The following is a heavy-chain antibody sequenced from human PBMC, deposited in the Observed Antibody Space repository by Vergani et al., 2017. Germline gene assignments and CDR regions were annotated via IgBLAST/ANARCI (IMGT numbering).Heavy chain of an antibody. CDR3: ASWRDYVDTAMVDY. V-gene: IGHV3-30*02. Sequence: VQLVESGGGLVQPGRSLRLSCAASGFTFSSYGMHWVRQAPGKGLEWVAFIRYDGSNKYYADSVKCRFTISRDNSKNTLYLQMNSLRAEDTAVYYCASWRDYVDTAMVDYWGQGTLVTVSS. CDR1: GFTFSSYG. CDR2: IRYDGSNK. D-gene: IGHD5-18*01. J-gene: IGHJ4*02.